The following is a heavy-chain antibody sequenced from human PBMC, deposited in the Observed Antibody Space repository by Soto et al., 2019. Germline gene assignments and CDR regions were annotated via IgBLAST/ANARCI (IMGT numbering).Heavy chain of an antibody. J-gene: IGHJ6*03. CDR3: ARYISLELRGGYYYYYMAV. V-gene: IGHV4-59*08. D-gene: IGHD1-7*01. CDR1: GGSISSYY. Sequence: SETLSLTCTVSGGSISSYYWSWIRQPPGKGLEWIGYIYYSGSTNYNPSLKSRVTISVDTSKNQFSLKLSSVTAADTAVYYCARYISLELRGGYYYYYMAVWGKGTTVTVSS. CDR2: IYYSGST.